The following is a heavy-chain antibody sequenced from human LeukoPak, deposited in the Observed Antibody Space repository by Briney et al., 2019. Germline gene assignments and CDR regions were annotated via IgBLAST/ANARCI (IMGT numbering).Heavy chain of an antibody. Sequence: SQTLSLTCTVSGGSISSGDYYWSWIRQPPGKGLEWIGYIYYSGSTYYNPSLKSRVTISVDTSKNQFSLKPSSVTAADTAVYYCARAGSQLWAPYFDYWGQGTLVTVSS. CDR3: ARAGSQLWAPYFDY. J-gene: IGHJ4*02. CDR2: IYYSGST. CDR1: GGSISSGDYY. V-gene: IGHV4-30-4*01. D-gene: IGHD5-18*01.